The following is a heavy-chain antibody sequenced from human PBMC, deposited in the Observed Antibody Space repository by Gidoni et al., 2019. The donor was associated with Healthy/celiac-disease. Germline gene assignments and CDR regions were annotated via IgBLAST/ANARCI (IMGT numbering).Heavy chain of an antibody. CDR1: GFPFSSYG. Sequence: QVQLVESGGGVVQPGRSLRLSCAASGFPFSSYGMPWVRQAPGKGLEWVAVIWYDGSNKYYADSVKGRFTISRDNSKNTLYLQMNSLRAEDTAVYYCARESMAAAGTYTGSRRYFQHWGQGTLVTVSS. V-gene: IGHV3-33*01. CDR3: ARESMAAAGTYTGSRRYFQH. CDR2: IWYDGSNK. J-gene: IGHJ1*01. D-gene: IGHD6-13*01.